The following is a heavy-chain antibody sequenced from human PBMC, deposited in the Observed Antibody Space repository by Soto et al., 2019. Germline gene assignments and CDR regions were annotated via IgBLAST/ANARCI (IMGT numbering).Heavy chain of an antibody. J-gene: IGHJ5*02. Sequence: SETLSLTCTVSGGSISSGGYYWSWIRQHPGKGLEWIGYIYYSGSTYYNPSLKSRVTISVDTSKNQFSLKLSSVTAADTAVYYCARDLGRSSWFANWFDPWGQGTLVTVSS. CDR2: IYYSGST. CDR1: GGSISSGGYY. D-gene: IGHD6-13*01. CDR3: ARDLGRSSWFANWFDP. V-gene: IGHV4-31*03.